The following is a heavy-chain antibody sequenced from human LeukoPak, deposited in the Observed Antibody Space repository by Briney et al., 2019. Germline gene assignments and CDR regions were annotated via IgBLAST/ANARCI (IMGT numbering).Heavy chain of an antibody. CDR2: INSDGSST. D-gene: IGHD1-26*01. J-gene: IGHJ4*02. Sequence: PGGSLRLSCAASGFTFSSYWMHWVRQAPGKGLVWVSRINSDGSSTSYADSVKGRFTISRDNAKNTLYLQMNSLRAEDTAVYYCVREVRSVQVGPTDFDYWGQGTLVTVSS. V-gene: IGHV3-74*01. CDR1: GFTFSSYW. CDR3: VREVRSVQVGPTDFDY.